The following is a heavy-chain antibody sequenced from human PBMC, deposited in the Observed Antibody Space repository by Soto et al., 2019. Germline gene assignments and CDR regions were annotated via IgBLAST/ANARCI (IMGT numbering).Heavy chain of an antibody. CDR1: GFTFSSYS. J-gene: IGHJ4*02. D-gene: IGHD3-22*01. Sequence: GGSLRLSCAASGFTFSSYSMNWVRQAPGKGLEWVSSISSSSTYIYYADSVKGRFTISRDNAKNSLFLQMNSLRAEDTAVYYCARPDYYYDSRGYYGYWGQGTLVTVSS. CDR2: ISSSSTYI. V-gene: IGHV3-21*01. CDR3: ARPDYYYDSRGYYGY.